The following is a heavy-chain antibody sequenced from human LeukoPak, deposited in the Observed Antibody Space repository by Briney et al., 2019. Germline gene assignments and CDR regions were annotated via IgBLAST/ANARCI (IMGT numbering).Heavy chain of an antibody. CDR2: ISSSGSTI. D-gene: IGHD3-10*02. CDR1: RFTFSSYE. V-gene: IGHV3-48*03. CDR3: AELCITMIGGV. Sequence: RGSLRLSPAASRFTFSSYEINSVRQAPGKRLERVSYISSSGSTIYYTDSVKGRFTISRDNAKKSLYMQMNSLRAEDTAVYYSAELCITMIGGVWGKGTTVTISS. J-gene: IGHJ6*04.